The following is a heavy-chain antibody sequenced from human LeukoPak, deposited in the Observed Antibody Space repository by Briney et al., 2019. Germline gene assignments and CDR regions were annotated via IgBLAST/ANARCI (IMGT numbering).Heavy chain of an antibody. CDR3: AKEYYYDSSGSGYYYGMDV. CDR1: GFIFSNFW. J-gene: IGHJ6*02. Sequence: PGGSLRLSCAASGFIFSNFWMSWVRQAPGKGLEWVANIKEDGSEKSYVDSVKGRFTISRDNAKHSLFLQMNSLRAEDTAVYYCAKEYYYDSSGSGYYYGMDVWGQGTTVTVSS. V-gene: IGHV3-7*04. CDR2: IKEDGSEK. D-gene: IGHD3-22*01.